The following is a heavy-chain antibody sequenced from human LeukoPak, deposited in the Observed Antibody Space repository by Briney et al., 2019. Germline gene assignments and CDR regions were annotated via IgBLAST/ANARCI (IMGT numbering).Heavy chain of an antibody. D-gene: IGHD3-10*01. CDR3: ARTRYYYNSRSYGAPYYFDY. V-gene: IGHV4-4*02. J-gene: IGHJ4*02. CDR2: IYYSGST. Sequence: SETLSLTCAVSGGSISSSNWWSWVRQPPGKGLEWIGEIYYSGSTYYNPSLKSRVTISVDTSKNQFSLNLSSVTAADTAVYYCARTRYYYNSRSYGAPYYFDYWGQGTLVTVSS. CDR1: GGSISSSNW.